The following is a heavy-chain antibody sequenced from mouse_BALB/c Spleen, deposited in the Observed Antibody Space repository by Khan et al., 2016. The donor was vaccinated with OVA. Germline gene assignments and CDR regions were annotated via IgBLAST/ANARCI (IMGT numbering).Heavy chain of an antibody. V-gene: IGHV5-6-3*01. J-gene: IGHJ2*01. Sequence: EVELVESGGGLVQPGGSLKLSCAASGFTFSSYGMSWVRQTPDKRLELVATINTNVGSTYYPDSVKGRFTISRDNAKNTLYLQMSSLKSEDTAMYYCARVGIIYHGNYAYYFDYWGQGTTLTVSS. CDR3: ARVGIIYHGNYAYYFDY. CDR2: INTNVGST. D-gene: IGHD2-1*01. CDR1: GFTFSSYG.